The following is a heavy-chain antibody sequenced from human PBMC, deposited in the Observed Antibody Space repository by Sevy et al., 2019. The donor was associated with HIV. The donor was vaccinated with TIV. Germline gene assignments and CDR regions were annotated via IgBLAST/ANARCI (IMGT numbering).Heavy chain of an antibody. V-gene: IGHV3-23*01. D-gene: IGHD6-6*01. CDR3: AKRVEYTSSSAYFDL. Sequence: GGSLRLSCAVSGFTFRTYGMSWVRQAPGKGLEWVSSISDSGGNTYYADSVKGQFTISRDNSKSTLYLQRNSLTAEETAIYYCAKRVEYTSSSAYFDLWGRGTLVTVSS. CDR2: ISDSGGNT. J-gene: IGHJ2*01. CDR1: GFTFRTYG.